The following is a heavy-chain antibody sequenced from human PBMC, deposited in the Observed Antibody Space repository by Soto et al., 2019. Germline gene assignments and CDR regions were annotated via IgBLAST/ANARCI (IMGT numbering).Heavy chain of an antibody. CDR1: GFNFSSYA. J-gene: IGHJ4*02. D-gene: IGHD3-22*01. V-gene: IGHV3-23*01. CDR3: ARGLEEGYYFDY. Sequence: EVQLLESGGRLIQPGGSLRLSCAASGFNFSSYAMSWIRQAPGKGPEWVAGITTSGDRSGYADSVKGRFTVSRDNSQNTMYLQLNSLRGDDTAIYYCARGLEEGYYFDYWGQGTLVTVSS. CDR2: ITTSGDRS.